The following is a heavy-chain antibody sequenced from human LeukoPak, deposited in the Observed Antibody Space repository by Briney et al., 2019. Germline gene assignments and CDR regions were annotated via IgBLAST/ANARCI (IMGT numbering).Heavy chain of an antibody. Sequence: ASVKVSCKVSGYTLTELSMHWVRQAPGKGLEWMGGFDPEDGETIYAQKLQGRVTMTEDTSTDTAYMELSSLRSEDTAVYYCATTPRGSNWFDPWGQGTLVTVSS. CDR3: ATTPRGSNWFDP. CDR2: FDPEDGET. J-gene: IGHJ5*02. V-gene: IGHV1-24*01. CDR1: GYTLTELS. D-gene: IGHD3-10*01.